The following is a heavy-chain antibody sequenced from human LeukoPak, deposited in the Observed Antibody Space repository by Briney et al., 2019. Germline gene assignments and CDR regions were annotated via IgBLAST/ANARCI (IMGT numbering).Heavy chain of an antibody. Sequence: KPSETLSLTCTVSGGSISSYYWSWIRQPPGKGLEWIGYIYYSGSTNYNPSLKSRVTISVDTSKNQFSLKLSSVTAADTAVYYCARGGVGNHYYHSNWFDPWGQGTLVTVSS. V-gene: IGHV4-59*12. CDR3: ARGGVGNHYYHSNWFDP. CDR1: GGSISSYY. CDR2: IYYSGST. J-gene: IGHJ5*02. D-gene: IGHD3-22*01.